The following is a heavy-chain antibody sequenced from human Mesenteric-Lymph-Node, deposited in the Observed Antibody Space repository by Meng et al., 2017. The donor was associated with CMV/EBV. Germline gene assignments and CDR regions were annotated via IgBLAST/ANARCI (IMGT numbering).Heavy chain of an antibody. Sequence: SETLSLTCTVSGGSMSSYYWSWIRQPPGKGLEWIGYMYYRGSTKYKSSLKSRVTISVDTSKNQFSLKLSSVTAADTAVYYCARARPSPGIAVAGSFDYWGQGTLVTVSS. D-gene: IGHD6-19*01. CDR2: MYYRGST. J-gene: IGHJ4*02. V-gene: IGHV4-59*01. CDR1: GGSMSSYY. CDR3: ARARPSPGIAVAGSFDY.